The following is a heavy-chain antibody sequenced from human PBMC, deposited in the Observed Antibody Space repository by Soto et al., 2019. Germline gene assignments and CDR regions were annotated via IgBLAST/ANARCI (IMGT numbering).Heavy chain of an antibody. CDR3: ASSNIAAAGFYYYGMDA. V-gene: IGHV4-59*01. CDR1: GGSISSYY. CDR2: IYYSGST. Sequence: PSETLSLTCTVSGGSISSYYWSWIRQPPGKGLEWIGYIYYSGSTNYNPSLKSRVTISVDTSKNQFSLKLSSVTAADTAVYYCASSNIAAAGFYYYGMDAWGRGTTVTVS. J-gene: IGHJ6*02. D-gene: IGHD6-13*01.